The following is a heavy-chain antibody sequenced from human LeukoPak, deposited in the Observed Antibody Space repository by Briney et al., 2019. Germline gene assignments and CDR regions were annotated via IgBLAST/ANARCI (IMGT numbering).Heavy chain of an antibody. CDR1: GGTFSSYA. CDR3: VSGYAFDI. Sequence: HVASVSVSCKASGGTFSSYAISWVRQAPGQGLEWMGRIIPILGIANYAQKFQGRVTITADKSTSTAYMELSSLRSEDTAVYYGVSGYAFDIWGRGTMVTVSS. J-gene: IGHJ3*02. CDR2: IIPILGIA. V-gene: IGHV1-69*04. D-gene: IGHD3-22*01.